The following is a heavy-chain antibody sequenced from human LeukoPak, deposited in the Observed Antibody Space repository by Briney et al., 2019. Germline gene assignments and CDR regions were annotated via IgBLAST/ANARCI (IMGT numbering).Heavy chain of an antibody. CDR3: ARGRSITGTTTSDY. CDR1: GYTFTSYG. V-gene: IGHV1-18*01. CDR2: ISAYNGNT. D-gene: IGHD1-7*01. Sequence: GASVKVSCTASGYTFTSYGISWVRQAPGQGLEWMGWISAYNGNTNHAQKLQGRVTMTTDTSTSTAYMELRSLRSDDTAVYYCARGRSITGTTTSDYWGQGTLVTVSS. J-gene: IGHJ4*02.